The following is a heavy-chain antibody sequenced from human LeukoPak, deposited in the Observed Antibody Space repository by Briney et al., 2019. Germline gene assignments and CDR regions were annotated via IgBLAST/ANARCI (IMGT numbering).Heavy chain of an antibody. V-gene: IGHV4-34*01. CDR3: AKASYYYGMDV. Sequence: KSSETLSLTCAVYGGSFSGYYWSWIRQPPGKGLEWIREINHSGSTNYNPSLKSRVTISVDTSKNQFSLKLSSVTAADTAVYYCAKASYYYGMDVWGQGTTVTVSS. CDR2: INHSGST. CDR1: GGSFSGYY. J-gene: IGHJ6*02.